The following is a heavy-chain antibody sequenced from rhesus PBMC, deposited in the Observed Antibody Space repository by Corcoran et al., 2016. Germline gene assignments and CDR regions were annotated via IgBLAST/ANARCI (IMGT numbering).Heavy chain of an antibody. Sequence: QVQLPESGPGLVTPSEPLSLTFAVSGGSLRRHYWWSWIRQPPGKGLEWIGGIYSNTESTNYNPSLKNRGTISKDTSKNQFSLKLSSVTAADTAVYYCARGYSGSWNYFDYWGQGVLVTVSS. J-gene: IGHJ4*01. V-gene: IGHV4S12*01. CDR3: ARGYSGSWNYFDY. CDR1: GGSLRRHYW. D-gene: IGHD6-25*01. CDR2: IYSNTEST.